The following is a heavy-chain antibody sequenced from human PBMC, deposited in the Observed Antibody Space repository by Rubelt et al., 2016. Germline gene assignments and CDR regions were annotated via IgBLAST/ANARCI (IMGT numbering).Heavy chain of an antibody. CDR1: GGTFSSYA. J-gene: IGHJ4*02. Sequence: QVQLVQSGAEVKKPGSSVKVSCKASGGTFSSYAISWVRQAPGQGLEWMGWINPNSGGTNYAQKFTGRVTMTRDTSVSTAYMELSRLTSDDTAVYYCARGNSGYDYGLDYWGQGSLVTVSS. V-gene: IGHV1-2*02. CDR2: INPNSGGT. CDR3: ARGNSGYDYGLDY. D-gene: IGHD5-12*01.